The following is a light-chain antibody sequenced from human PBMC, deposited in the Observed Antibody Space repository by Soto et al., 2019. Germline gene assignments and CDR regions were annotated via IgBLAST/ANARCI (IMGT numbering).Light chain of an antibody. CDR1: QGISSY. V-gene: IGKV1-9*01. CDR2: EAS. J-gene: IGKJ4*01. CDR3: QQTRSFPNS. Sequence: IHLTESPSSLSASILNRVTITFLASQGISSYVAVYQQKPGKAAKLLIYEASSLQRRVPSRFSGSNSGTYFTLTISSLQAEDFATYYCQQTRSFPNSFGGRTKVDIK.